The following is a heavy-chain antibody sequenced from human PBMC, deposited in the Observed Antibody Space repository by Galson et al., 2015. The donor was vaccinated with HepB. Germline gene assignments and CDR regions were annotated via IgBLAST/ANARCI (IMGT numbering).Heavy chain of an antibody. CDR2: FDPEDGET. CDR1: GYTLTELS. CDR3: ATGRYCSSTSCLRVFDY. D-gene: IGHD2-2*01. J-gene: IGHJ4*02. V-gene: IGHV1-24*01. Sequence: SVKVSCKVSGYTLTELSMHWVRQAPGKGLEWMGGFDPEDGETIYAQKFQGRVTMTEDTSIDTAYMELSSLRSEDTAVYYCATGRYCSSTSCLRVFDYWGQGTLVTVSS.